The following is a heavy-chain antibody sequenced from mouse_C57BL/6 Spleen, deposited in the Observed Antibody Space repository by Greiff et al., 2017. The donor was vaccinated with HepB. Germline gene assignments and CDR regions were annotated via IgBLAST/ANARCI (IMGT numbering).Heavy chain of an antibody. Sequence: QVQLQQPGAELVKPGASVKLSCKASGYTFTSYWMHWVKQRPGRGLEWIGRIDPNSGGTKYNEKFKSKATLTVDKPSSTAYMQLSSLTSEDSAVYYCARSRLHRYMKVPFAYWGQGTLVTVSA. CDR2: IDPNSGGT. CDR3: ARSRLHRYMKVPFAY. V-gene: IGHV1-72*01. CDR1: GYTFTSYW. D-gene: IGHD2-3*01. J-gene: IGHJ3*01.